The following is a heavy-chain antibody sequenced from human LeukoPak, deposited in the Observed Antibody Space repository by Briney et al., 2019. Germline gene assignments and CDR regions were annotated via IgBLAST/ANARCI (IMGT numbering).Heavy chain of an antibody. D-gene: IGHD6-13*01. CDR1: GFTFSSYG. CDR3: AKDSSPSYSSSWYSELFDY. CDR2: ISYDGSNK. J-gene: IGHJ4*02. V-gene: IGHV3-30*18. Sequence: PGGSLRLSCAASGFTFSSYGMHWVRQAPRKGLEWVAVISYDGSNKYYADSVKGRFTISRDNSKNTLYLQMNSLRAEDTAVYYCAKDSSPSYSSSWYSELFDYWGQGTLVTVSS.